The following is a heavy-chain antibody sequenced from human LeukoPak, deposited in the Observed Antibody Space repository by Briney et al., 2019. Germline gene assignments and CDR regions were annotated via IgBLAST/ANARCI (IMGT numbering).Heavy chain of an antibody. J-gene: IGHJ4*02. Sequence: SETLSLTCTVSGGSISSGGYYWSWIRQHPGKGLEWIGYIYYSGSTYYNPSLKSRVTISVDTSKNQFSLRLSSVTAADTAVYYCARAPRATVFDYWGQGTLVTVSS. V-gene: IGHV4-31*03. CDR1: GGSISSGGYY. CDR3: ARAPRATVFDY. CDR2: IYYSGST. D-gene: IGHD4-17*01.